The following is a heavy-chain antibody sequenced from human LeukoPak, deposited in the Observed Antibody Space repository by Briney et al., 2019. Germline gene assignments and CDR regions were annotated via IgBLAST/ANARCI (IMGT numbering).Heavy chain of an antibody. J-gene: IGHJ4*02. CDR1: GFTFSSYG. CDR3: VRDGPSGSGMDY. V-gene: IGHV3-30*03. CDR2: ISYDGGDQ. Sequence: PGGSLRLSCAASGFTFSSYGMHWVRQAPGKGLEWVALISYDGGDQFYEDSVKGRFTISRDNSKNTLYLQMNSLRVDDTAVYYCVRDGPSGSGMDYWGQGTLVTVSS. D-gene: IGHD6-19*01.